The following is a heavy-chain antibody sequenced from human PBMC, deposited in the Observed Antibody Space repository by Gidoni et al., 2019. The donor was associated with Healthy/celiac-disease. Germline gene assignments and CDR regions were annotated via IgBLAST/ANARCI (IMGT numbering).Heavy chain of an antibody. CDR2: IYYRWST. Sequence: QVQLQESGPGLVKPSETLSLTCTVSGGSTSSYYWSWLRQPPGKGREWIGYIYYRWSTKYNPSRKSRVTISVETSKNQCSLKLSSVTAADTAVYYCARDPDLAQWGQGTLVTVSS. CDR3: ARDPDLAQ. CDR1: GGSTSSYY. V-gene: IGHV4-59*01. J-gene: IGHJ4*02.